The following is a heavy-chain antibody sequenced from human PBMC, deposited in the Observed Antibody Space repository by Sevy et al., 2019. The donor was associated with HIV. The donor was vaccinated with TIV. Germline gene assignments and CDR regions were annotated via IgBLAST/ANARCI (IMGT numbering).Heavy chain of an antibody. CDR1: GFTFEDYA. V-gene: IGHV3-49*03. CDR3: SRLMGTISPYYYFGLDV. CDR2: IRSKTFGGTT. J-gene: IGHJ6*02. D-gene: IGHD3-10*01. Sequence: GGSLRLSCTTSGFTFEDYAMSWLRRTPGKGLEWVGFIRSKTFGGTTEYAASVKGRFTISRDNSNSIAYLQMNNLKIEDVAIYFCSRLMGTISPYYYFGLDVWGQGTTVTVSS.